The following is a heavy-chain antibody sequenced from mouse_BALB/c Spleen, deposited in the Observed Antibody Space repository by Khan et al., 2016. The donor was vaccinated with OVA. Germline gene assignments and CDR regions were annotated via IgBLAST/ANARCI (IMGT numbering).Heavy chain of an antibody. Sequence: VQLQQSGPELMKPGASVKISCKASGYSFTSYYIHWMMQSHGRSLEWIGYIDPFSGASTYNQKLKGKATLTVDKSSRTAYIHLRNLTSEDSAVYYCTRHGYVAWFTYWGQGTLVTVSA. CDR1: GYSFTSYY. V-gene: IGHV1-31*01. CDR3: TRHGYVAWFTY. J-gene: IGHJ3*01. CDR2: IDPFSGAS. D-gene: IGHD2-2*01.